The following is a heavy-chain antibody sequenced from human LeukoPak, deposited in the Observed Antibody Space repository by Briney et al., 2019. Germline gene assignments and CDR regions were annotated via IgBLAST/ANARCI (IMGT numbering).Heavy chain of an antibody. Sequence: TSETLSLTCTVSGGSISSSSYYWGWIRQPPGKGLEWIGSIYYSGSTYYNPSLKSRVTISVDTSKNQFSLKLSSVTAADTAVYYCARPKNWIGWYFDLWGRGTLVTVSS. D-gene: IGHD1-1*01. CDR2: IYYSGST. CDR1: GGSISSSSYY. V-gene: IGHV4-39*01. J-gene: IGHJ2*01. CDR3: ARPKNWIGWYFDL.